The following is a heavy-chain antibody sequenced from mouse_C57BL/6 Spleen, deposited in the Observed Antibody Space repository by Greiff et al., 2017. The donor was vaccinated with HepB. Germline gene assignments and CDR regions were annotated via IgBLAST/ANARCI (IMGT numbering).Heavy chain of an antibody. D-gene: IGHD2-3*01. CDR2: IYPGDGDT. CDR1: GYAFSSSW. CDR3: ARSGEGYYFYYLDY. J-gene: IGHJ2*01. Sequence: VQLQQSGPELVKPGASVKISCKASGYAFSSSWMNWVKQRPGKGLEWIGRIYPGDGDTNYNGKFKGKATLTADKSSSTAYMQLSSLTSEDSAVYFWARSGEGYYFYYLDYWGQGTTLTVSS. V-gene: IGHV1-82*01.